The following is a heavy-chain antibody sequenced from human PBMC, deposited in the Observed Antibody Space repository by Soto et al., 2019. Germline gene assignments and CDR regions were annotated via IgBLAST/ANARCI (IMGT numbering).Heavy chain of an antibody. J-gene: IGHJ4*02. CDR2: IYYSGST. V-gene: IGHV4-59*01. CDR1: GGSISSYY. CDR3: ERIYGDYDHYFDY. D-gene: IGHD4-17*01. Sequence: PSGTLSLTCTVSGGSISSYYWSWIRQPPGKGLEWIGYIYYSGSTNYNPSLKSRVTISVDTSKNQFSLKLSSVTAADTDVYYCERIYGDYDHYFDYWGQGTLVTVSA.